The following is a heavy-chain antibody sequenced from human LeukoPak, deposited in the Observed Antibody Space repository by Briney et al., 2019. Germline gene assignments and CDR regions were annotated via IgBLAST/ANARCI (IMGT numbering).Heavy chain of an antibody. CDR1: GYTFTSYD. J-gene: IGHJ3*02. CDR2: MNPNSGNT. D-gene: IGHD2-2*03. V-gene: IGHV1-8*01. Sequence: GASVTVSCKASGYTFTSYDINWVRQATGQGLEWMGWMNPNSGNTGYAQKFQGRVTMTRNTSISTAYMELSSLRSEDTAVYYCARDPGYCSSTSCSPGIWGQGTMVTVSS. CDR3: ARDPGYCSSTSCSPGI.